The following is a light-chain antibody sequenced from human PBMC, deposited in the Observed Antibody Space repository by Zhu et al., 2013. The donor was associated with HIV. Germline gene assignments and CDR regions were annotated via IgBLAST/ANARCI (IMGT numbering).Light chain of an antibody. Sequence: DIQMTQSPSSLSASVGDRVTITCRAGQSITTSLNWYQQKPGKAPKLLIYGASNLHIGVPSRFSGSGSGTDFTLTISSLQPDDFATYYCQQSFSACSFGQGTKVEIK. CDR2: GAS. J-gene: IGKJ2*04. V-gene: IGKV1-39*01. CDR3: QQSFSACS. CDR1: QSITTS.